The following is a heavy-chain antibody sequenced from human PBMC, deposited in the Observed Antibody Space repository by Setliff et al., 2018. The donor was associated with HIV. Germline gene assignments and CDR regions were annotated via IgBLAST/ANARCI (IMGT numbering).Heavy chain of an antibody. J-gene: IGHJ4*02. CDR2: INTDGSST. D-gene: IGHD1-1*01. CDR3: ARARGTNWPFDY. CDR1: GFTFSTTW. Sequence: PGGSLRLSCAASGFTFSTTWMYWVRQAPGKGLVWVSRINTDGSSTTYADPVKGRFTISRDNAKNTLYLQTNSLRAEDTAVYYCARARGTNWPFDYWGQGTLVTVSS. V-gene: IGHV3-74*01.